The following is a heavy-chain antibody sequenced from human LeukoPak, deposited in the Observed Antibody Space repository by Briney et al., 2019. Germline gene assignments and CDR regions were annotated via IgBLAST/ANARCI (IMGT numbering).Heavy chain of an antibody. CDR1: GCSISSGGYY. CDR2: IYYSGST. Sequence: SETLSLTCTVSGCSISSGGYYWGWIRPHPGKGLEWIGYIYYSGSTYYNPSLKSRVTISVDTSKNQFSLKLSSVTAADTAVYYCARGVVVVTATNWFDPWGQGTLVTVSS. D-gene: IGHD2-21*02. CDR3: ARGVVVVTATNWFDP. V-gene: IGHV4-31*03. J-gene: IGHJ5*02.